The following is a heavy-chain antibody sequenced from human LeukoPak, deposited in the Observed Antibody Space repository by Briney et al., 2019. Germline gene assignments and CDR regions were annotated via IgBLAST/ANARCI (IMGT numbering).Heavy chain of an antibody. V-gene: IGHV4-4*03. J-gene: IGHJ4*02. CDR3: ARWDYGSGSYKWDY. CDR1: RGSVSRGNW. D-gene: IGHD3-10*01. Sequence: LGLLSLTCAVSRGSVSRGNWGNWVRRPPGKGIEWIGEIYHSGSTNYNPSLKSRVTISVDKSKNQFSLKLSSVTAADTAVYYCARWDYGSGSYKWDYWGQGTQVTVFS. CDR2: IYHSGST.